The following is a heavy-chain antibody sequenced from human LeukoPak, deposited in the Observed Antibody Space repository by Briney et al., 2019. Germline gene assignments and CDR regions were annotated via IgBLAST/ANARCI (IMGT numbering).Heavy chain of an antibody. CDR2: IYSSGST. CDR3: ARGGNYYDSSGYYLLDY. J-gene: IGHJ4*02. Sequence: PSETLSLTCTVSGGSISSYYWSWIRQPAGKGLEWIGRIYSSGSTSYNPSLKSRVTMSVDTSNNQFSLKLSSVTAADTAVYYCARGGNYYDSSGYYLLDYWGQGTLVTVSS. CDR1: GGSISSYY. V-gene: IGHV4-4*07. D-gene: IGHD3-22*01.